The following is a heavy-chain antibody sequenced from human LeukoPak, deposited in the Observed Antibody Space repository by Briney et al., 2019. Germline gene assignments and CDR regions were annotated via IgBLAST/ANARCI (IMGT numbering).Heavy chain of an antibody. CDR1: GGSISGGSYY. V-gene: IGHV4-61*02. CDR2: IYTSGST. J-gene: IGHJ4*02. D-gene: IGHD6-19*01. Sequence: SQTLSLTCTVSGGSISGGSYYWSWIRQPAGKGLEWIGRIYTSGSTNYNPSLKSRVTISVDTSKNQFSLKLSSVTAADTAVYYCARASIAVAGSFDYWGQGTLVTVSS. CDR3: ARASIAVAGSFDY.